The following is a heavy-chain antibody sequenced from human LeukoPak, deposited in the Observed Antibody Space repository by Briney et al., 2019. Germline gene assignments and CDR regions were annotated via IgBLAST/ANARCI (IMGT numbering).Heavy chain of an antibody. V-gene: IGHV3-23*01. CDR2: ISDIGRA. CDR3: AKERDSAFDS. Sequence: GGSLRLSCAASGFTFSSYAMSWFRQAPGKGLEWLSGISDIGRAYYTDSVKGRFTFSRDNSKYMLYVQMNNLRAEDMAIYYCAKERDSAFDSWGRGTLVTVSS. J-gene: IGHJ5*01. CDR1: GFTFSSYA. D-gene: IGHD4-11*01.